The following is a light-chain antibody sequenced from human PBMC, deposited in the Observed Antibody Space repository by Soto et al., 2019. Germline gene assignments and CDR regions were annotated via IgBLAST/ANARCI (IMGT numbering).Light chain of an antibody. CDR3: LQDYGYPRT. J-gene: IGKJ1*01. Sequence: IQMTQSPSSLSASVGDRVTITCRAGQGIRYDVAWYQQKPGRAPKLLIYAASNLQSGVPSRFSGSGSGSDFTLTISSLQPEDFATYYCLQDYGYPRTFGQGTKVEI. CDR2: AAS. V-gene: IGKV1-6*01. CDR1: QGIRYD.